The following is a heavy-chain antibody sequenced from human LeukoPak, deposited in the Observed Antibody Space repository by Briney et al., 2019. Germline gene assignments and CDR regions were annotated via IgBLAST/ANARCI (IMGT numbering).Heavy chain of an antibody. D-gene: IGHD2-21*02. CDR3: ARGKSVVVTAIGLFDY. Sequence: SETLSLTCTVSGGSISSGGYYWSWIRQHPGKGLEWIGYIYYSGSTYYNPSLKSRVTISVDTSKNQFSLKLSSVTAADTAVYYCARGKSVVVTAIGLFDYWGQGTLVTVSS. J-gene: IGHJ4*02. CDR2: IYYSGST. V-gene: IGHV4-31*03. CDR1: GGSISSGGYY.